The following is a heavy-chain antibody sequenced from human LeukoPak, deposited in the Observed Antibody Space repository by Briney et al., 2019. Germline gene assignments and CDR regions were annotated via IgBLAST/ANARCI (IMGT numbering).Heavy chain of an antibody. D-gene: IGHD6-13*01. CDR3: ARGVIAAGGNDFDY. J-gene: IGHJ4*02. V-gene: IGHV1-69*05. CDR2: IIPIFGTA. Sequence: SVKVSCKASGGTFSSYAISWVRQAPGQGLEWMGGIIPIFGTANYAQKFQGRVTMTRDMSTSTVYMELSSLRSEDTAVYYCARGVIAAGGNDFDYWGQGTLVTVSS. CDR1: GGTFSSYA.